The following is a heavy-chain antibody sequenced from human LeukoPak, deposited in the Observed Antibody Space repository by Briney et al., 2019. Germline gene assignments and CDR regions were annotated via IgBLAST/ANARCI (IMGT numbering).Heavy chain of an antibody. D-gene: IGHD3-10*01. CDR3: ARGPVPVGYYFDY. Sequence: VASVKVSCMASGYTFTSYYMHWVRQAPGQGLEWMGIINPSGGSTSYAQKFQSRVTMTRDTSTSTVYMELSSLKSEDTAVYYCARGPVPVGYYFDYWGQGTLVTVSS. CDR2: INPSGGST. V-gene: IGHV1-46*03. CDR1: GYTFTSYY. J-gene: IGHJ4*02.